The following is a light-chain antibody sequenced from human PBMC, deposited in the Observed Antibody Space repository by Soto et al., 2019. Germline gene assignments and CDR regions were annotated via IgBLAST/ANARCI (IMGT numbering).Light chain of an antibody. J-gene: IGKJ4*01. CDR2: DAS. CDR1: QTVRNNY. CDR3: QQYNNRHPLT. V-gene: IGKV3D-20*02. Sequence: EFVLTQSPGTLSLSPGERATLSCRASQTVRNNYLAWYQQKPGQAPRLLIYDASSRATGIPDRFSGGGSGTDFTLTISRLEPEDFAVYYCQQYNNRHPLTFGGGTKVDIK.